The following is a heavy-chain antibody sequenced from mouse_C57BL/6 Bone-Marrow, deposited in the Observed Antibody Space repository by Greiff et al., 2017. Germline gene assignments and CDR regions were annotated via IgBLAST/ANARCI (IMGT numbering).Heavy chain of an antibody. Sequence: EVKVVESGGGLVQSGRSLRLSCATSGFTFSDFYMEWVRQAPGKGLEWIAASRNKANDYTTEYSASVKGRFIVSRDTSQSILYLQMNALRAEDTAIYYCARDPYYYGRSYWDVDFWGTGTTVTVSS. CDR2: SRNKANDYTT. CDR3: ARDPYYYGRSYWDVDF. V-gene: IGHV7-1*01. J-gene: IGHJ1*03. CDR1: GFTFSDFY. D-gene: IGHD1-1*01.